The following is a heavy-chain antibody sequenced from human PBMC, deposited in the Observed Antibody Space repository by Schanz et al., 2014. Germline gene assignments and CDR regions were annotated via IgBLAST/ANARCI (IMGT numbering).Heavy chain of an antibody. CDR1: GFTFTTHS. D-gene: IGHD3-16*01. J-gene: IGHJ4*02. V-gene: IGHV3-23*01. CDR3: AKGLYYDNTGGGFDY. Sequence: EVQLLESGGGLVQPGGSLRLSCAASGFTFTTHSMTWVRQAPGKGLEWVSGISGCGGSTYYADSVKGRFTISRDNSKTTLSLQMNSLRAEDTAVYYCAKGLYYDNTGGGFDYWGQGTLVTVSS. CDR2: ISGCGGST.